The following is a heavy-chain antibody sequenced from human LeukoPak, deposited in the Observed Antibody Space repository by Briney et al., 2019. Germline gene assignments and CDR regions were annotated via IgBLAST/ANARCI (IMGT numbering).Heavy chain of an antibody. D-gene: IGHD3-9*01. V-gene: IGHV5-51*01. J-gene: IGHJ2*01. CDR1: GYSFTNYW. CDR2: IYPGDSDT. CDR3: ARGYYDILTGYYRRDWCFDL. Sequence: GESLKISCKGSGYSFTNYWIGWVRQMPGKGLEWMGIIYPGDSDTRYSPSFQGQVTISADKSISTAYLQWSSLKASDTAMYYCARGYYDILTGYYRRDWCFDLWGRGTLVTVSS.